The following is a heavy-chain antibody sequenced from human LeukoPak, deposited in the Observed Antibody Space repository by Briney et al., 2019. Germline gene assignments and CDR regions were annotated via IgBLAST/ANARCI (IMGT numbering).Heavy chain of an antibody. V-gene: IGHV4-38-2*02. CDR2: LYHSGST. CDR3: ARHSDRGSQTHGFDV. J-gene: IGHJ3*01. CDR1: GYSITSGYY. D-gene: IGHD1-26*01. Sequence: SETLSLTCTVSGYSITSGYYWGWIRQPPGKGLEWIGILYHSGSTYYNPSLKTRVIISVDTSKNQFSLKLSSVIAADTAVYHCARHSDRGSQTHGFDVWGQGTMVTVSS.